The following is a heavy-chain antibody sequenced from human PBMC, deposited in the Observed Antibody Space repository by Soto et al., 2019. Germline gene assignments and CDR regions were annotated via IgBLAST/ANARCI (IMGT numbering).Heavy chain of an antibody. J-gene: IGHJ6*01. CDR2: IYYSGST. CDR3: ATDSLEIGTNGPIYYYYGMDV. Sequence: SETLSLTCTVSGGSISSGGYYWSWIRQHPGKGLEWIGYIYYSGSTYYNPSLKSRVTISVDTSKNQFSLKLSAVTAADTAVYYCATDSLEIGTNGPIYYYYGMDVWGQGTTVTGSS. V-gene: IGHV4-31*03. D-gene: IGHD1-7*01. CDR1: GGSISSGGYY.